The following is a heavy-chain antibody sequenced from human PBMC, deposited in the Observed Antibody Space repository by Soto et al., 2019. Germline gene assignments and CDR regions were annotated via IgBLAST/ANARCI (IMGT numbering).Heavy chain of an antibody. Sequence: GASVKVSCKVSGYTPTELSMHWVRQAPGKGLEWMGGFDPEDGETIYAQKFQGRVTMTEDTSTDTAYMELSSLRSEDTAVYYCATVLRFLEWPDSNYYYYGMDVWGQGTTVTVS. D-gene: IGHD3-3*01. CDR2: FDPEDGET. CDR3: ATVLRFLEWPDSNYYYYGMDV. V-gene: IGHV1-24*01. J-gene: IGHJ6*02. CDR1: GYTPTELS.